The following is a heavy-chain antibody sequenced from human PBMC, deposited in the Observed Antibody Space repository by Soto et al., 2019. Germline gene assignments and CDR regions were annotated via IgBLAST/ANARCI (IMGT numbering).Heavy chain of an antibody. D-gene: IGHD3-10*01. J-gene: IGHJ6*02. CDR3: AKAPPLRGVAWDV. V-gene: IGHV3-23*01. Sequence: PRLSCAASGFTFSSYAMSWVRQAPGKGLEWVSAISGSGGSTYYADSVKGRFTISRDNSKNTLYLQMNSLRAEDTAVYYCAKAPPLRGVAWDVWGQGTTVTVSS. CDR1: GFTFSSYA. CDR2: ISGSGGST.